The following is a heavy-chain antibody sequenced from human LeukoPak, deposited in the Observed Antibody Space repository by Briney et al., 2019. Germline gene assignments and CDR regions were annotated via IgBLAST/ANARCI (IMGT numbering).Heavy chain of an antibody. Sequence: SVRVSFKASGGTFISYAISGGGQGPGEGGERMGGIIPIFGTANYTQKFQGRGTITADKSTSTAYMELSSLRSEDTAVYSCARDLSGVALGYWGQGTLVTVSS. CDR1: GGTFISYA. J-gene: IGHJ4*02. CDR3: ARDLSGVALGY. V-gene: IGHV1-69*06. D-gene: IGHD3-10*01. CDR2: IIPIFGTA.